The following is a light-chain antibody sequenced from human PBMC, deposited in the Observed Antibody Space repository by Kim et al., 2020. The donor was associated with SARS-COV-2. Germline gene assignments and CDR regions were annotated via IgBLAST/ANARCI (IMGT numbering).Light chain of an antibody. CDR2: GNG. J-gene: IGLJ2*01. Sequence: VTLTSTESSSNSGACYDLLCYQQRPNTAPKHLIYGNGNRPSGVPDRFSGSKSGTSASLAITGLQAEDEADDYCQSYDSSLSGWVFGGGTQLTVL. CDR3: QSYDSSLSGWV. V-gene: IGLV1-40*01. CDR1: SSNSGACYD.